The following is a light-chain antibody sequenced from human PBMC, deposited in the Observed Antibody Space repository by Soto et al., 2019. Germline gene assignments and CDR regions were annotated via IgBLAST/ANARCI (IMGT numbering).Light chain of an antibody. CDR2: GAS. V-gene: IGKV3-20*01. J-gene: IGKJ4*01. CDR1: QSVSSSY. CDR3: QQYGSSPLT. Sequence: EIVLTQSPGTLSLSPGERATLSCRASQSVSSSYLAWYQQKPGQAPRLLIYGASSRATGIPDRFSSSGSGTDCTLTISILETEGVAVYYCQQYGSSPLTFGGGTKVEIK.